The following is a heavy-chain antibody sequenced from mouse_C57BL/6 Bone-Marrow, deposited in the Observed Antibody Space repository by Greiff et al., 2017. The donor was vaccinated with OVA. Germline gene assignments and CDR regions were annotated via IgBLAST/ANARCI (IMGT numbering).Heavy chain of an antibody. CDR1: GFTFSSYA. Sequence: EVKLMESGGGLVKPGGSLKLSCAASGFTFSSYAMSWVRQTPEKRLEWVATISDGGSYTYYPDNVKGRFTISRDNAKNNLYLQMSHLKSEDTAMYYCARHDYDFDYWGQGTTLTVSS. CDR2: ISDGGSYT. J-gene: IGHJ2*01. CDR3: ARHDYDFDY. D-gene: IGHD2-4*01. V-gene: IGHV5-4*03.